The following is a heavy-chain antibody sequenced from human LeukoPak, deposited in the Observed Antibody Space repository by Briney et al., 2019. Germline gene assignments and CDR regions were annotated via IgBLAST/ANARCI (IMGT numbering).Heavy chain of an antibody. J-gene: IGHJ5*02. CDR3: VREGAVPGIDP. D-gene: IGHD3-16*01. CDR1: GYSITRGFS. CDR2: ISYDGST. V-gene: IGHV4-38-2*02. Sequence: SETLSLTCAVSGYSITRGFSWGWIRQPPGKRLEWIAAISYDGSTDYKSTLQSRLTISRDTSKNEFSLRLTSVTATDTAVYYCVREGAVPGIDPWGQGTLVTVSS.